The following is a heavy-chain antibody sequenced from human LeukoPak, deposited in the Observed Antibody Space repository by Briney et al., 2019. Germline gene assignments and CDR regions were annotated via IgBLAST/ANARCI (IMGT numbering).Heavy chain of an antibody. J-gene: IGHJ4*02. V-gene: IGHV3-21*01. CDR3: ARDSHCSSTSCYALDY. CDR2: ISSSSSYI. Sequence: GGSLRLSCAASGFTFSSYSMNWVRQAPGKGLEWVSSISSSSSYIYYADSVKGRFTISRDNAKNSLYLQMNSLRAEDTAVYYCARDSHCSSTSCYALDYWGQGTLVTVSS. CDR1: GFTFSSYS. D-gene: IGHD2-2*01.